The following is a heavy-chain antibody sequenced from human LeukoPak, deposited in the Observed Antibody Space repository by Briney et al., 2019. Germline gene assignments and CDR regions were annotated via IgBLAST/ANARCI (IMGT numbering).Heavy chain of an antibody. D-gene: IGHD3-16*02. CDR3: ARDYYDYIWGSYRYMDY. CDR1: GYTFTSYG. V-gene: IGHV1-18*01. J-gene: IGHJ4*02. CDR2: ISAYNGNT. Sequence: ASVKVSCKASGYTFTSYGISWVRQAPGQGLEWVGWISAYNGNTNYAQKLQGRVTMTTDTSTSTAYMELRSLRSDDTAVYYCARDYYDYIWGSYRYMDYWGQGTLVTVSS.